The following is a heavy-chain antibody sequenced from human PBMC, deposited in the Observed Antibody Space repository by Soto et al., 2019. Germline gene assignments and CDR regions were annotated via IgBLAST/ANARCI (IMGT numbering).Heavy chain of an antibody. CDR2: ISYDGSNK. Sequence: QVQLVESGGGVVQPGRSLRLSCAASGFTFSSYGMHWVRQAPGKGLEWVAVISYDGSNKYYADSVKGRFTISRDNSKKTLYLEMNSLRAEDTAVYYCAKYIVREYYGMDVWGQGTTVTVSS. CDR1: GFTFSSYG. D-gene: IGHD2-8*01. J-gene: IGHJ6*02. CDR3: AKYIVREYYGMDV. V-gene: IGHV3-30*18.